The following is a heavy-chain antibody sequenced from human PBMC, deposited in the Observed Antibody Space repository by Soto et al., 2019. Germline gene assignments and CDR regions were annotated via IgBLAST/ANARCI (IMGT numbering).Heavy chain of an antibody. CDR1: GYTFSSRA. J-gene: IGHJ4*02. CDR3: ATLLGFSSGGSWYSHVADY. V-gene: IGHV3-23*01. CDR2: IDGDGTT. Sequence: EVHLWESGGDLVQPGGSLRVSCVGSGYTFSSRAMSWVRQAPGKGPEWVSGIDGDGTTDYADSVKGRFTISRDNSQDTLYLQMNSLRAEDTAVYYCATLLGFSSGGSWYSHVADYWGQGTLVTVSS. D-gene: IGHD2-8*02.